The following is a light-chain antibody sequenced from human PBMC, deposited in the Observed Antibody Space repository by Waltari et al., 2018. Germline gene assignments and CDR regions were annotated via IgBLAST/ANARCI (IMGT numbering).Light chain of an antibody. CDR3: QTWGSDIVV. CDR2: VKGDGSH. Sequence: QLVVTQSPSASASLGASVKFTCTMSSGHTTFAIAWHQQQPQKGPRYLMTVKGDGSHRKGDGIPDRFSGSSSGADRYLTVSSLQSEDEADYYCQTWGSDIVVFGGGTKLTVL. V-gene: IGLV4-69*01. CDR1: SGHTTFA. J-gene: IGLJ2*01.